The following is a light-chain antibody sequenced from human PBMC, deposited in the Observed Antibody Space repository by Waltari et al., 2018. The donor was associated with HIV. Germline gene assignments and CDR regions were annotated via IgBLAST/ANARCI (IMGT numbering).Light chain of an antibody. CDR3: TSCTSSSTWV. CDR1: SSDVGGYNY. J-gene: IGLJ3*02. CDR2: DIR. V-gene: IGLV2-14*03. Sequence: QSALTQPASVSGSPGQSITISCTGTSSDVGGYNYVSWYQQHPGKDPKLMIYDIRNRPSGVSKRLSSAKSCNTSSRAISGLQGEDEAEYFCTSCTSSSTWVFGGGTKLTVL.